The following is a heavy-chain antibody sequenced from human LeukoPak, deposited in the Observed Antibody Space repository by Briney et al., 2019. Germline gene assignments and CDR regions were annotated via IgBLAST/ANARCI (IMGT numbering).Heavy chain of an antibody. V-gene: IGHV1-2*02. Sequence: ASVRVSCKASGYTFTGYYMHWLRQAPGQGLEWMGWINPNSGDTNSAQKLQGRVTMTRDTSINTAYMDLNRLTSDDTAVYYCARDGTFDIWGQGTMVTVSS. CDR3: ARDGTFDI. CDR2: INPNSGDT. CDR1: GYTFTGYY. J-gene: IGHJ3*02.